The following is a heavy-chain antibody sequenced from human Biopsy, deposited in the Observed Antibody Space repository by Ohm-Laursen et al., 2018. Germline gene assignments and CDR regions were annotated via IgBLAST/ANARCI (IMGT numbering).Heavy chain of an antibody. CDR3: ARHLRYNDY. J-gene: IGHJ4*02. V-gene: IGHV3-23*01. D-gene: IGHD3-9*01. CDR1: GFTLSDA. CDR2: ITTDSGRR. Sequence: SLRLSCAAAGFTLSDAMTWVRQSPGKGLEWVSSITTDSGRRFYADTVRGRFTISRDNSKNTLYLQMNSLRAEDTAEYYCARHLRYNDYWGQGTLVTVSS.